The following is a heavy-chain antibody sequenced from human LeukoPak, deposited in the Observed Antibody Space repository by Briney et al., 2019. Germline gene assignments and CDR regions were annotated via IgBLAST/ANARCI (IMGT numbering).Heavy chain of an antibody. CDR1: GFTFSDYY. V-gene: IGHV3-11*01. J-gene: IGHJ4*02. D-gene: IGHD2-21*02. CDR2: ISSSGSTI. Sequence: GGSLRLSRAASGFTFSDYYMSWIRQAPGKGLEWVSYISSSGSTIYYADSVKGRFTISRDNAKNSLYLQMNSLRAEDTAVYYCARDRTVTAYYFDYWGQGTLVTVSS. CDR3: ARDRTVTAYYFDY.